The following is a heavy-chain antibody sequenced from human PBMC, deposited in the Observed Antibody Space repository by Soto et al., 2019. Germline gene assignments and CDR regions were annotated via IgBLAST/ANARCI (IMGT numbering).Heavy chain of an antibody. CDR3: ARGRVLRYFDWLFPFDY. Sequence: QVQLVQSGAEVKKPGSSVKVSCKASGGTFSSYAISWVRQAPGQGLEWMGGIIPIFGTANYAQKFQGRVTITADEFTSTAYMELSSLISEDTAVYYCARGRVLRYFDWLFPFDYWGQGTLVTVS. CDR2: IIPIFGTA. D-gene: IGHD3-9*01. CDR1: GGTFSSYA. V-gene: IGHV1-69*01. J-gene: IGHJ4*02.